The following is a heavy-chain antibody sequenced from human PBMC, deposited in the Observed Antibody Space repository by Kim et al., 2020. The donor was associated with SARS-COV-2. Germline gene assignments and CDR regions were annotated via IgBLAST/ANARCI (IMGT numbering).Heavy chain of an antibody. CDR2: IKSKTDGGTT. V-gene: IGHV3-15*01. J-gene: IGHJ6*02. D-gene: IGHD1-26*01. CDR1: GFTFSNAW. CDR3: TTMGRYYYYYGMDV. Sequence: GGSLRLSCAASGFTFSNAWMSWVRQAPGKGLEWVGRIKSKTDGGTTDYAAPVKGRFTISRDDSKNTLYLQMNSLKTEDTAVYYCTTMGRYYYYYGMDVWGQGTTVTVSS.